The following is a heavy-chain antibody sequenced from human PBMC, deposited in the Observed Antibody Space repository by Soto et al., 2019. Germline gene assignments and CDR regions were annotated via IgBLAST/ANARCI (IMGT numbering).Heavy chain of an antibody. Sequence: QVQLVQSGAEVKKPGSSVKVSCKASGGTFNTYAISWVRQAPGQGLEYMGGIIPMFGTTNYAQQFQGRVTITADESTSTAYRELSSLRSEDTAVHYCASSTVVTPRYFDYWGQGTLVTVSS. V-gene: IGHV1-69*12. D-gene: IGHD2-21*02. CDR2: IIPMFGTT. J-gene: IGHJ4*02. CDR3: ASSTVVTPRYFDY. CDR1: GGTFNTYA.